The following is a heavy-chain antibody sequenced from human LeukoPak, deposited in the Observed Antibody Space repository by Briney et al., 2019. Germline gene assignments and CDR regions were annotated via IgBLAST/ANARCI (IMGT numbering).Heavy chain of an antibody. J-gene: IGHJ4*02. V-gene: IGHV4-39*01. Sequence: KPSETLSLTCSVSGGSISISSYYWVWIRQPPGKGLEWLVNIYYSGSTYYNPSLKSRVTISVDTSKNQFSQTLSSVIDADTAAYYCARLDYSDFYFDNWGQGTLVTVSS. CDR1: GGSISISSYY. CDR3: ARLDYSDFYFDN. D-gene: IGHD4-11*01. CDR2: IYYSGST.